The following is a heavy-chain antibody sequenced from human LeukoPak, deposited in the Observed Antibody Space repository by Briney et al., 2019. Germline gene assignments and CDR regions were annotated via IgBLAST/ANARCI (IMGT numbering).Heavy chain of an antibody. J-gene: IGHJ1*01. Sequence: PSETLSLTCAVYGGSFSGYYWSWIRQPPGKGLEWIGEINHSGSTNYNPSLKSRVTISVDTSKNQFSLKLSSVTAADTAVYYCARSGGSSSWYVKGYFQHWGQGTLVTVSS. D-gene: IGHD6-13*01. CDR3: ARSGGSSSWYVKGYFQH. CDR1: GGSFSGYY. CDR2: INHSGST. V-gene: IGHV4-34*01.